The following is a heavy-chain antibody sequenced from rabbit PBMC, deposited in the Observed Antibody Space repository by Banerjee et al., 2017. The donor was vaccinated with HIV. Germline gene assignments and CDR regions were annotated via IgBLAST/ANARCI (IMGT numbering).Heavy chain of an antibody. CDR3: SMSAASSNYKKNL. J-gene: IGHJ4*01. CDR2: NNTSSGNT. D-gene: IGHD8-1*01. V-gene: IGHV1S45*01. CDR1: GFSFSNKYV. Sequence: QQQLEECGGGLVKPEGFLTLTCTASGFSFSNKYVMCWVRQAPGKGLEWIACNNTSSGNTVYATWAKDRFTISKTSWTTVTLQLTTLTTADTASSFCSMSAASSNYKKNLWGQGTLVTVS.